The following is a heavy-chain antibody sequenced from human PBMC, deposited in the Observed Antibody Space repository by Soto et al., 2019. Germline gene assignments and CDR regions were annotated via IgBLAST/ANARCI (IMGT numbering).Heavy chain of an antibody. J-gene: IGHJ4*02. D-gene: IGHD2-2*01. V-gene: IGHV3-21*01. Sequence: GGSLRLSCTVSGLAFNNYGINWVRQAPGKGLEWVSSISKSDYTYYSDSVKGRFTISRDNAKNSVSLQMNTLGVEDTAVYYCAREDSIIIPAASDFWGQGTLVTVSS. CDR3: AREDSIIIPAASDF. CDR2: ISKSDYT. CDR1: GLAFNNYG.